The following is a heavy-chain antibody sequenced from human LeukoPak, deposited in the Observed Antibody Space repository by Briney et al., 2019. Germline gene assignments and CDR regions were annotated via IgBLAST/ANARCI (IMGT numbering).Heavy chain of an antibody. CDR3: ARVEGCLVVSGGSCYSDY. CDR1: GDSVSSNSAA. CDR2: TYYRSKWYN. J-gene: IGHJ4*02. D-gene: IGHD2-15*01. Sequence: SQTLSLTCAISGDSVSSNSAAWNWIRQSPSRGLEWLGRTYYRSKWYNDYAASVKGRITINPDTSKNQFSLHLNSVTPEDTAVYYCARVEGCLVVSGGSCYSDYWGQGTLVTVSS. V-gene: IGHV6-1*01.